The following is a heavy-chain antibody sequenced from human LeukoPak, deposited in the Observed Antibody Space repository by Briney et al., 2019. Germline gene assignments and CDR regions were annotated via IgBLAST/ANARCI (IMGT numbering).Heavy chain of an antibody. Sequence: GRSLRLSCAASGFTFSSYAMHWVRQAPGKGLEWVAVISYDGSNKYYADSVKGRFTISRDNSKNTLYLQMNSLRAEDTAVYYCARDHHYGDYLDYWGQGTVVTVSS. V-gene: IGHV3-30-3*01. J-gene: IGHJ4*02. CDR1: GFTFSSYA. CDR2: ISYDGSNK. CDR3: ARDHHYGDYLDY. D-gene: IGHD4-17*01.